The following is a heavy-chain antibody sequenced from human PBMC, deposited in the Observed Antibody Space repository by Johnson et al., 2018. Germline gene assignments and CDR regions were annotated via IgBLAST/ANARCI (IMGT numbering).Heavy chain of an antibody. V-gene: IGHV3-30-3*01. Sequence: QVQLVESGGGVVQPGRSLRLSCAASGFTFSSYAMHWVRQAPGKGLEWVAVISYDGSNKYYADSVKGRFTISRDNSKNTLYLQMNSLGDADTAVYYCARSMTTVTIDAFDIWGQGTMVTVSS. CDR2: ISYDGSNK. CDR3: ARSMTTVTIDAFDI. J-gene: IGHJ3*02. CDR1: GFTFSSYA. D-gene: IGHD4-17*01.